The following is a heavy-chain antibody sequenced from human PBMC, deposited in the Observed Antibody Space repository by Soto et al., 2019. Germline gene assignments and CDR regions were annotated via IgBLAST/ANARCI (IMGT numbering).Heavy chain of an antibody. V-gene: IGHV3-7*01. CDR2: VNQDVSGK. J-gene: IGHJ4*02. D-gene: IGHD6-19*01. CDR1: GFTISSYW. CDR3: ARGSQWQADY. Sequence: EVQLVESGRGLVQPGGSLRLSCAASGFTISSYWMSWVRQAPGKGLEWVANVNQDVSGKYYVDSVNGRFTSSRDNARNSLFLQMNSLRAEDTAIYYCARGSQWQADYWGQGTLVTVSS.